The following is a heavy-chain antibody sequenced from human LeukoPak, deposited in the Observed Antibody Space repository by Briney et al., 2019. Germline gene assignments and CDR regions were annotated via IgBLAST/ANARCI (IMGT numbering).Heavy chain of an antibody. Sequence: PGGSLRLSCAASGFTLSSYAMSWVRQAPGKGLEWVSAISGSGSSTYYADSVKGRFTISRDNSKNTLYLQMNSLRAEDTAVYYCAKGYYYDSSVKYYFDYWGQGTLVTVSS. CDR3: AKGYYYDSSVKYYFDY. CDR2: ISGSGSST. CDR1: GFTLSSYA. D-gene: IGHD3-22*01. J-gene: IGHJ4*02. V-gene: IGHV3-23*01.